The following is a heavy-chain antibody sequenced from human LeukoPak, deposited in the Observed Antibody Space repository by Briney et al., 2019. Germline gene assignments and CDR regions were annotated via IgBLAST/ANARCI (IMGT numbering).Heavy chain of an antibody. CDR3: AKEGGSTVTFFDY. CDR1: GFTFRSYS. D-gene: IGHD4-17*01. J-gene: IGHJ4*02. V-gene: IGHV3-21*01. Sequence: GGALRLSCAASGFTFRSYSLNWVRQAPGKGLEWVSSISSSSSYIYYAYSQKGRVTITINNAKNSLYLQMNSRRAEDTAVYYCAKEGGSTVTFFDYWGQGTLVTVSS. CDR2: ISSSSSYI.